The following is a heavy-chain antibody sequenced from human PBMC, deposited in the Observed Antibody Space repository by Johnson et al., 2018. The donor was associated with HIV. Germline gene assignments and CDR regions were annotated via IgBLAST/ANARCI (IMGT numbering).Heavy chain of an antibody. V-gene: IGHV3-30*03. CDR2: ISYDGTDK. CDR3: SRDRRLSLYYYDSSGYYRPDAFDI. J-gene: IGHJ3*02. D-gene: IGHD3-22*01. Sequence: QVQLVESGGGLVQPGGSLRLSCAASGFTFSTYAMHWVRQAPGKGLEWVALISYDGTDKYYVDSVKGRFTISRDNSKNTLYLQMNNLRAEDTALYYCSRDRRLSLYYYDSSGYYRPDAFDIWGQGTMVTVSS. CDR1: GFTFSTYA.